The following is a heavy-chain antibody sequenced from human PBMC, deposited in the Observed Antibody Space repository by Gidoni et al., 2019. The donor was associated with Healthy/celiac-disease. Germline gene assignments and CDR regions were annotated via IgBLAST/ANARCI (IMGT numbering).Heavy chain of an antibody. CDR3: ARMGCSGGSCYEVLNAFDI. CDR2: ISSSSIYI. J-gene: IGHJ3*02. CDR1: GFTFSSSS. Sequence: EVQLVASGGGLVKPGGSLILSCAASGFTFSSSSMNWVRQAPGKGLEGVSSISSSSIYIYYADSVKGRFTISRDNGKKSLYLQMNSLRAEDTAVYYCARMGCSGGSCYEVLNAFDIWGQGTMVTVSS. V-gene: IGHV3-21*01. D-gene: IGHD2-15*01.